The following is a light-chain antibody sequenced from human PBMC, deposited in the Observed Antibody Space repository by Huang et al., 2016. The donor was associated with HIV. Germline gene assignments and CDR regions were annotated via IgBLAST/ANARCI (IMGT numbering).Light chain of an antibody. CDR1: QSLLYGLNTKNY. J-gene: IGKJ1*01. CDR2: CAS. CDR3: QQYYKIPQT. Sequence: DVVMTKSPESLSVSPGERATINCRSSQSLLYGLNTKNYLAWFQQKPGRPPKLLIYCASKRESGVPDRFSGSGSGTDFTLTINTLQPEDVAHYYCQQYYKIPQTFGQGTTVEIK. V-gene: IGKV4-1*01.